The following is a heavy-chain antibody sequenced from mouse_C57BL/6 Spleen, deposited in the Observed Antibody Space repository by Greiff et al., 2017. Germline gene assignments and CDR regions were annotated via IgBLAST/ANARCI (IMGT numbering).Heavy chain of an antibody. V-gene: IGHV14-4*01. CDR3: TTRYGNYGAMDY. J-gene: IGHJ4*01. CDR2: IDPENGDT. CDR1: GFNIKDDY. Sequence: EVQLQQSGAELVRPGASVKLSCTASGFNIKDDYMHWVKQRPEQGLEWIGWIDPENGDTEYDSKFQGKATITADTSSNTAYLQLSSLTSEDTAVDNCTTRYGNYGAMDYWGQGTSVTVSS. D-gene: IGHD2-10*02.